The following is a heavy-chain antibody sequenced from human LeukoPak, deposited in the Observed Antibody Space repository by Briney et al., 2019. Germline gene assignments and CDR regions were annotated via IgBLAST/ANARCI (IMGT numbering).Heavy chain of an antibody. CDR3: ARRGDYYDSSGYGN. Sequence: PGGSLRLSCAASGFTVSSNYMSWVRQAPGKGLEWVSVIYSGGSTYYADSVKGRFTISRDNSKNTLYLQMNSLRAEDTAVYYCARRGDYYDSSGYGNWGQGTLVTVSS. D-gene: IGHD3-22*01. CDR1: GFTVSSNY. V-gene: IGHV3-53*01. CDR2: IYSGGST. J-gene: IGHJ4*02.